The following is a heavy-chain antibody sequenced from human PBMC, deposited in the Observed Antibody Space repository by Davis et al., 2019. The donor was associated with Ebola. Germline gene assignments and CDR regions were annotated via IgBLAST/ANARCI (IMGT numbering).Heavy chain of an antibody. Sequence: ASVKVSCKASGYTFTSYAMHWVRQAPGQRLEWMGWINAGNGNTKYSQKFQGRVTITRDTSASTAYMELSSLRSEDTAVYYCAGGPYCSGGSCYSGYFDYWGQGTLVTVSS. CDR3: AGGPYCSGGSCYSGYFDY. J-gene: IGHJ4*02. CDR2: INAGNGNT. D-gene: IGHD2-15*01. V-gene: IGHV1-3*01. CDR1: GYTFTSYA.